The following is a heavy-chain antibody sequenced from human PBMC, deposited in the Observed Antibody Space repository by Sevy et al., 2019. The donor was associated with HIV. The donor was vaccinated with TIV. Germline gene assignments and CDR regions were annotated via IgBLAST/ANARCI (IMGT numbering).Heavy chain of an antibody. CDR1: GFTFDDFA. CDR2: MSWNSGSR. CDR3: ARGLSGWEGNWFDP. Sequence: GGSLRLSCAASGFTFDDFAMHWVRQAPGKGREWVSGMSWNSGSRGYADSVKGRFTISRDNAKNSLYLQMNSLRPEDTAFYYCARGLSGWEGNWFDPWGQGTLVTVAS. J-gene: IGHJ5*02. V-gene: IGHV3-9*01. D-gene: IGHD6-19*01.